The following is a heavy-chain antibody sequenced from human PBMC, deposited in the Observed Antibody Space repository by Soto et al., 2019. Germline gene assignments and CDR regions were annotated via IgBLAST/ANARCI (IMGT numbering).Heavy chain of an antibody. D-gene: IGHD3-3*01. CDR3: AKERNDFWSGTTGGFDH. J-gene: IGHJ4*02. CDR2: ISGSGGTT. CDR1: GFTFSSYA. Sequence: EVQLLESGGGLVQPGGSLRLSCAASGFTFSSYAMTWVRQAPGKGLDWVSGISGSGGTTYYSDSVKGRFTISRDNPKITVYVQMNSVRPEDTAIYYCAKERNDFWSGTTGGFDHWGQGLLVTVSS. V-gene: IGHV3-23*01.